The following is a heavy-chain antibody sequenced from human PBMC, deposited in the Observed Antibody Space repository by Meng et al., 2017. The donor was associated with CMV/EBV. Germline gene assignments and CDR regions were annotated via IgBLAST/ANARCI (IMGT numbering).Heavy chain of an antibody. Sequence: GGSLRLSCAASGFTFDDYAMHWVRQAPGKGLEWVSGISWNSGSIGYADSVKGRFTISRDNAKNSLYLQMNSLRAEDTAVYYCAREGRRAHGMDVWGQGTTVTVSS. V-gene: IGHV3-9*01. CDR1: GFTFDDYA. CDR2: ISWNSGSI. CDR3: AREGRRAHGMDV. J-gene: IGHJ6*02.